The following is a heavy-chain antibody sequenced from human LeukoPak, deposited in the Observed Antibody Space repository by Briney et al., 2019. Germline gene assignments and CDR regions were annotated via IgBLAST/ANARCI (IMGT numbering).Heavy chain of an antibody. J-gene: IGHJ6*04. CDR2: IYSGGST. D-gene: IGHD3-10*02. CDR1: GFSFSAYG. CDR3: AELGITMIGGV. V-gene: IGHV3-69-1*02. Sequence: NPGGTLRLSCAASGFSFSAYGMSWVRQAPGEGLEWVSFIYSGGSTHYSDSVKGRFTISRDNAKNSLYLQMNSLRAEDTAVYYCAELGITMIGGVWGKGTTVTISS.